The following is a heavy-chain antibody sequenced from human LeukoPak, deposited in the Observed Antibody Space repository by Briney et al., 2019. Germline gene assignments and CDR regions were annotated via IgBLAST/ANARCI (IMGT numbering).Heavy chain of an antibody. Sequence: SETLSLTCTVSGDSISTSNSYWGWIRQPPGKGLEWIGSIYYSGSTYYNPSLKSRVTISVDTSKNQFSLKLSSVTAADTAVYYCARRFLLWFGELPGAFDIWGQGTMVTVSS. V-gene: IGHV4-39*01. CDR2: IYYSGST. CDR3: ARRFLLWFGELPGAFDI. J-gene: IGHJ3*02. D-gene: IGHD3-10*01. CDR1: GDSISTSNSY.